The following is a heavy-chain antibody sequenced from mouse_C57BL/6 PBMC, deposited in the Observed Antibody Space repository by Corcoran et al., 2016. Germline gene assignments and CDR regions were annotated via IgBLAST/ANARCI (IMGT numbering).Heavy chain of an antibody. CDR1: GYTFTDYY. CDR3: ARSEGYYWYFDV. Sequence: EVKLQQSGPELVKPGASVKISCKASGYTFTDYYMNWVKQSHGKSLEWIGDINPNNGGTSYNQKFKGKATLTVDKSSSTAYMELRSLTSEDSAVYYCARSEGYYWYFDVWGTGTTVTVSS. CDR2: INPNNGGT. J-gene: IGHJ1*03. V-gene: IGHV1-26*01. D-gene: IGHD2-2*01.